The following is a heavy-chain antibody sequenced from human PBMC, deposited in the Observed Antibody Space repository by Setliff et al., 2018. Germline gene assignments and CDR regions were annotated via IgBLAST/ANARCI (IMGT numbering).Heavy chain of an antibody. CDR1: GFTFSSYA. Sequence: GGSLRLSCAASGFTFSSYAMSWVRQAPGKGLEWVSAISGSGGSTYYADSVKGRFTISRDNSKNTLYVRMNSLRGDDTAVYYCARGTTLTRAAAGYYFDSWGQGTLVTVSS. J-gene: IGHJ4*02. CDR3: ARGTTLTRAAAGYYFDS. CDR2: ISGSGGST. D-gene: IGHD6-13*01. V-gene: IGHV3-23*01.